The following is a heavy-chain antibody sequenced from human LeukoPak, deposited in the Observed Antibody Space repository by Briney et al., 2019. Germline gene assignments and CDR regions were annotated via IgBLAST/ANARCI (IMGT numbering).Heavy chain of an antibody. CDR3: ARGVIAAAGTQGN. D-gene: IGHD6-13*01. V-gene: IGHV3-30*02. J-gene: IGHJ6*04. CDR1: GFTFSSYG. Sequence: GGSLRLSCAASGFTFSSYGMHWVRQAPGKGLEWVAFIRYDGSNKYYADSVKGRFTISRDNSKNTLYLQMNSLRAEDTAVYYCARGVIAAAGTQGNWGKGTTVTVSS. CDR2: IRYDGSNK.